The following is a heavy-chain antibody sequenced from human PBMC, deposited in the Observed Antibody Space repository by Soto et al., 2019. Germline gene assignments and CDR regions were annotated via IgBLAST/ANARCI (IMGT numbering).Heavy chain of an antibody. D-gene: IGHD3-3*01. CDR3: ARVYYDFWSGYPPYYYYGMDV. Sequence: QVQLVESGGGVVQPGRSLRLSCAASGFTFSSYAMQWVRQAPGKGLEWVAVISYDGSNKYYADSVKGRFTISRDNSKNTLYLQMNSLRAEDTAVYYCARVYYDFWSGYPPYYYYGMDVWGQGTTVTVSS. CDR2: ISYDGSNK. J-gene: IGHJ6*02. V-gene: IGHV3-30-3*01. CDR1: GFTFSSYA.